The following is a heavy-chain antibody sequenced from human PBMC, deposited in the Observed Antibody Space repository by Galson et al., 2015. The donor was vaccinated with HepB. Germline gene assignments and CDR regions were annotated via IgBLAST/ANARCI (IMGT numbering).Heavy chain of an antibody. D-gene: IGHD3-9*01. J-gene: IGHJ6*02. V-gene: IGHV3-7*03. CDR1: GFTFSSYW. CDR3: ARELQYYDILTGYPTYYYYGMDV. Sequence: SLRLSCAASGFTFSSYWMSWVRQAPGKGLEWVANIKQDGSEKYYVDSVKGRFTISRDNAKNSLYLQMNSLRAEDTAVYYCARELQYYDILTGYPTYYYYGMDVWGQGTTVTVSS. CDR2: IKQDGSEK.